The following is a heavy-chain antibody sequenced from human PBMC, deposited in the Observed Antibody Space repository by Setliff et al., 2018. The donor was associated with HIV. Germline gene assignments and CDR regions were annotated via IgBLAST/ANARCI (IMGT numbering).Heavy chain of an antibody. V-gene: IGHV1-24*01. CDR3: VREARGGYFDY. D-gene: IGHD2-15*01. CDR1: GYTLTDLS. Sequence: ASVKVSCKVSGYTLTDLSIHWVRQAPGKGLEWMGGFDPEDGETVYAQNFQGRVTMTRDTSTNTVYMDLSSLKSEDTAVYYCVREARGGYFDYWGQGTLVTVSS. J-gene: IGHJ4*02. CDR2: FDPEDGET.